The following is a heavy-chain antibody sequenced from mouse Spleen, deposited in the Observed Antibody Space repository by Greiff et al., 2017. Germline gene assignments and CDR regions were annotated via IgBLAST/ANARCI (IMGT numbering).Heavy chain of an antibody. Sequence: EVQLVESGGGLVQPGGSLKLSCAASGFTFSSYTMSWVRQTPEKRLEWVAYISNGGGSTYYPDTVKGRFTISRDNAKNTLYLQMSSLKSEDTAMYYCATGNWYFDVWGAGTPVTVSS. J-gene: IGHJ1*01. V-gene: IGHV5-12-2*01. CDR1: GFTFSSYT. CDR3: ATGNWYFDV. D-gene: IGHD4-1*01. CDR2: ISNGGGST.